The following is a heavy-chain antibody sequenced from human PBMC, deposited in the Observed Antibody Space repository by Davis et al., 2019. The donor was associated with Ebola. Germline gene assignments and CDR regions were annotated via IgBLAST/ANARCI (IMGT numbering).Heavy chain of an antibody. D-gene: IGHD4-17*01. V-gene: IGHV3-11*01. Sequence: PGGSLRLSCAASGFTFSDYYMTWIRQAPGKGLEWVSYISSSGSTKYYAGSVKGRFTISRDNAKNSLYLQMNSLRAEDTALYYCASLYQGDYVSYAFDMWGQGTMVTVSS. J-gene: IGHJ3*02. CDR1: GFTFSDYY. CDR2: ISSSGSTK. CDR3: ASLYQGDYVSYAFDM.